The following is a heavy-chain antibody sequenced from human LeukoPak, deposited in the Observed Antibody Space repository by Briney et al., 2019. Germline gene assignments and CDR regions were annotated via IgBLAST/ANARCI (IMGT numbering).Heavy chain of an antibody. J-gene: IGHJ4*02. V-gene: IGHV3-23*01. CDR3: AKDPAGLYYDILTGYYLDY. D-gene: IGHD3-9*01. CDR1: GFTCSSYA. CDR2: ISGSGGST. Sequence: GGSLRLSCAASGFTCSSYAMSWVRQAPGKGLEWVSAISGSGGSTYYADSVKGRFTISRDNSKNTLYLQMNSLRAEDTAVYYCAKDPAGLYYDILTGYYLDYWGQGTLVTVSS.